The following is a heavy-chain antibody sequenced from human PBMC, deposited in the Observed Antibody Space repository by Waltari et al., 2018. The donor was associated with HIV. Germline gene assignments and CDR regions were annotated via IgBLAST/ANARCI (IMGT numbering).Heavy chain of an antibody. Sequence: QVQLVQSGAEVKKPGSSVKVSCKASGGTFSSYAISWVRQAPGQGLEWMGRIIPILGIANYAQKFQGRVTITADKSTSTAYMELSSLRSEDTAVYYCSGVVVVVAATYYYYYYGMDVWGQGTTVTVSS. D-gene: IGHD2-15*01. V-gene: IGHV1-69*04. CDR2: IIPILGIA. CDR3: SGVVVVVAATYYYYYYGMDV. J-gene: IGHJ6*02. CDR1: GGTFSSYA.